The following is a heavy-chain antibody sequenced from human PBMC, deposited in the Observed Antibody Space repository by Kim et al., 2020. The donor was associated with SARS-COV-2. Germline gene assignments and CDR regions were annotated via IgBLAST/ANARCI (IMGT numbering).Heavy chain of an antibody. J-gene: IGHJ3*02. D-gene: IGHD6-19*01. CDR2: ISYDGSNK. CDR3: AKDRGGKQWAGAFDI. CDR1: GFTFSSYG. Sequence: GGSLRISCAASGFTFSSYGMHWVRQAPGKGLEWVAVISYDGSNKYYADSVKGRFTISRDNSKNTLYLQMNSLRAEDTAVYYCAKDRGGKQWAGAFDIWGQGTMVTVSS. V-gene: IGHV3-30*18.